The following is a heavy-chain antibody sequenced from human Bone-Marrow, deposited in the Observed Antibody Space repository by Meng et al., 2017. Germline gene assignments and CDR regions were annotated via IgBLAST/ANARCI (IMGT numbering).Heavy chain of an antibody. CDR1: GGSITSYY. Sequence: ESLKISCTVSGGSITSYYWSWIRQPAGKGLEWIGRIYSSGSTNYNPSLKSRLTMSIDTSKNQFSLKLSSVTAADTAVYYCARDIVVVPAANNYYYYGMDVWGQGTTVTVSS. J-gene: IGHJ6*02. D-gene: IGHD2-2*01. V-gene: IGHV4-4*07. CDR2: IYSSGST. CDR3: ARDIVVVPAANNYYYYGMDV.